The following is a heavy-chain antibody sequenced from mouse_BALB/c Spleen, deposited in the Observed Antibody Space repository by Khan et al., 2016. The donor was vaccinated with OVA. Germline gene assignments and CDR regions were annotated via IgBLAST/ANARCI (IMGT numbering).Heavy chain of an antibody. CDR2: INPSTGYT. CDR3: ASTTVVAWFAY. J-gene: IGHJ3*01. Sequence: QVQLQQSGAELAKPGASVKMSCKASGYTFTSYWMHWVKQRPGQGLEWIGYINPSTGYTEYNQKFKDKATLTADKSSSTAYMQLSSLPSEDSAVYYCASTTVVAWFAYWGQGTLVTVSA. CDR1: GYTFTSYW. D-gene: IGHD1-1*01. V-gene: IGHV1-7*01.